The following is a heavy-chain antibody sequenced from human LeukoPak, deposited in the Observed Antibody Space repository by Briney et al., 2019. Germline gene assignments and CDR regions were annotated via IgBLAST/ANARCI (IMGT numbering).Heavy chain of an antibody. CDR1: GGSISSYY. J-gene: IGHJ3*02. V-gene: IGHV4-59*01. Sequence: SETLSLTCTVSGGSISSYYWSWIRQPPGKGLEWIGYIYYSGSTNYNPSLKSRVTISVDTSKNQFSLKLSSVTAADTAVYYCAICRVDCYDAFDIWGQGTMVTVSS. D-gene: IGHD2-21*02. CDR2: IYYSGST. CDR3: AICRVDCYDAFDI.